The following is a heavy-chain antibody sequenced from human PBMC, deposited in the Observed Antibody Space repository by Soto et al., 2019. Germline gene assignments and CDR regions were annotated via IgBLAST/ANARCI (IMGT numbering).Heavy chain of an antibody. V-gene: IGHV4-31*03. CDR3: AASCVACGGFNYYGMDG. J-gene: IGHJ6*02. CDR1: GGSISSGGYY. Sequence: QVQLQESGPGLVKPSQTLSLTCTVSGGSISSGGYYWYWIRQHPGKGLEWIGYIYYSGTTYYNPALKSRVTISVDTSKNQFSLKLSSVTAADTAVYYCAASCVACGGFNYYGMDGWGLGTTVTVSS. CDR2: IYYSGTT. D-gene: IGHD2-21*01.